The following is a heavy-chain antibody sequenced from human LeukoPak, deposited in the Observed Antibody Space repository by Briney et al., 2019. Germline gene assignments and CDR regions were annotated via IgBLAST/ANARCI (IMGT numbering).Heavy chain of an antibody. D-gene: IGHD3-3*01. CDR2: VYNTGDYT. Sequence: GGSLRLSCVASGFNFNNYAMNWVRRAPGKGLEWVADVYNTGDYTYYTDSVKGRFTISRDNSKNTLYLEMNSLRTEDTALYYCAKSGDHWSHFDYWGQGTLVTVSS. CDR3: AKSGDHWSHFDY. J-gene: IGHJ4*02. V-gene: IGHV3-23*01. CDR1: GFNFNNYA.